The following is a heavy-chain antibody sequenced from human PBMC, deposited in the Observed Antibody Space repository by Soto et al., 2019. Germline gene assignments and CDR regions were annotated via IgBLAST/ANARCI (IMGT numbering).Heavy chain of an antibody. CDR3: ARQSLRGDYYDSSGYPDY. V-gene: IGHV4-39*01. CDR1: GGSISSSSYH. D-gene: IGHD3-22*01. CDR2: IYYTGST. J-gene: IGHJ4*02. Sequence: QLQLQESGPGLVKPSETLSLTCTVSGGSISSSSYHWGWIRQPPGKGLQWIGSIYYTGSTYYNPSLKRRVTISVDTSKNHFSLKLRSVTAADTAVYYCARQSLRGDYYDSSGYPDYWGQGTLVTVSS.